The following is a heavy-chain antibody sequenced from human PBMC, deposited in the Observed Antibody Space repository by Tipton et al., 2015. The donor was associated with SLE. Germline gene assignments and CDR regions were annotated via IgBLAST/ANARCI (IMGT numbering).Heavy chain of an antibody. D-gene: IGHD5-24*01. V-gene: IGHV4-61*02. CDR1: GGSISSGSYY. J-gene: IGHJ3*02. CDR3: ARDGYNWGDFAFDI. CDR2: IYTSGST. Sequence: TLSLTCTVSGGSISSGSYYWSWIRQPAGKGLEWIGRIYTSGSTNYNPSPKSRVTISVDTSKNQFSLKLSSVTAADTAVYYCARDGYNWGDFAFDIWGQGTMVTVSS.